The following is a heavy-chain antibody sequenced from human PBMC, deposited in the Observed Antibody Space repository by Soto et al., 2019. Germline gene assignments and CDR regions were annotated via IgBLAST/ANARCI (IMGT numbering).Heavy chain of an antibody. CDR1: GFSLTTRGVA. Sequence: QITLKESGPALVRPTQTLTLTCSFSGFSLTTRGVAVGWIRQPPGKALEWLALIFWDDDKCYSPSLRSRLTITEDTSKNQVVLTMTNMDPVETATYYCAHRSRGYAYYFDQWGQGTLVTVSS. CDR2: IFWDDDK. V-gene: IGHV2-5*02. J-gene: IGHJ4*02. CDR3: AHRSRGYAYYFDQ. D-gene: IGHD5-12*01.